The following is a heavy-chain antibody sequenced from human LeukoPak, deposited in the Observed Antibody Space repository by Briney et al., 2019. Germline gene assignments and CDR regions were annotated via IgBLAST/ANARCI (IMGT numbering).Heavy chain of an antibody. J-gene: IGHJ4*02. Sequence: SETLSLTCTVSGYSISSGHFWSRIRQPPGKGLEWIGSIYGSGTTYYDPPLRSRVTISADTFKNHFSLELSSVTAADTAVYYCASVGGGSPYWGQGTLVTVSS. CDR3: ASVGGGSPY. D-gene: IGHD3-16*01. CDR1: GYSISSGHF. CDR2: IYGSGTT. V-gene: IGHV4-38-2*02.